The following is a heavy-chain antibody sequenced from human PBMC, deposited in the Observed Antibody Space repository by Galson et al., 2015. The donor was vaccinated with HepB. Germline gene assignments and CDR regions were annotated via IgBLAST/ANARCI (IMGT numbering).Heavy chain of an antibody. CDR1: GYIFTDYF. J-gene: IGHJ5*02. CDR2: INPNNGGI. Sequence: SVKVSCKASGYIFTDYFMHWVRQAPGQGLEWMGWINPNNGGIKYAQTFQGRVTMTRDTSITTVYMELSRLRSDDTAVYYCARNLEGRDWFDPWGQGTLVIVSS. D-gene: IGHD3-10*01. V-gene: IGHV1-2*02. CDR3: ARNLEGRDWFDP.